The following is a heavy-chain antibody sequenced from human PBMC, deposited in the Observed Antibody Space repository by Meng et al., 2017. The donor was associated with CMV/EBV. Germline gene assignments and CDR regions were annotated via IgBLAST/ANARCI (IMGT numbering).Heavy chain of an antibody. CDR2: INHSGST. CDR3: ARGRLQGIGYCSSTSCGDKNWFDP. CDR1: GGSFSGYY. J-gene: IGHJ5*02. Sequence: SKTLSLTCAVYGGSFSGYYWSWIRQPPGKGLEWIGEINHSGSTNYNPSLKSRVTISVDTSKNQFSLKLSSVTAADTAVYYCARGRLQGIGYCSSTSCGDKNWFDPWGQGTLVTVSS. D-gene: IGHD2-2*01. V-gene: IGHV4-34*01.